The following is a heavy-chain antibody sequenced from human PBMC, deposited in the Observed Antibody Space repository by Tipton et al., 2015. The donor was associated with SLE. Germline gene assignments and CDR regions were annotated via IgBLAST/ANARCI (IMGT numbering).Heavy chain of an antibody. CDR3: ARAGGGDSNWFDP. Sequence: TLSLTCIVSGGSITTRSYYWGWIRQPPGKGLEYIGSIYHSGSTFYNPSLKSRVTISVDTSKNQFSLKLSSVTAADTAVYYCARAGGGDSNWFDPWGQGTLVTVSS. J-gene: IGHJ5*02. V-gene: IGHV4-39*07. CDR1: GGSITTRSYY. D-gene: IGHD2-21*01. CDR2: IYHSGST.